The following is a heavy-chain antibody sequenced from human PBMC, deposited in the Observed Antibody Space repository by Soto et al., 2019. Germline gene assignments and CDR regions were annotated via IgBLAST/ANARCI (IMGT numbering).Heavy chain of an antibody. Sequence: GESLTICCKGSGYSFTSYCISRVRQMPGKGLEWMGRIDPSDSYTNYSPSFQGHVTISADKSISTAYLQWSSLKASDTAMYYCASQGGLTVTTLDAFDIWGQGTMVTVSS. J-gene: IGHJ3*02. CDR1: GYSFTSYC. D-gene: IGHD4-17*01. CDR3: ASQGGLTVTTLDAFDI. CDR2: IDPSDSYT. V-gene: IGHV5-10-1*01.